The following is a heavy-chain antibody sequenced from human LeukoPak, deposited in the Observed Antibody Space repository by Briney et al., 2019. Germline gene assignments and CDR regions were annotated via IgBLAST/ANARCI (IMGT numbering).Heavy chain of an antibody. V-gene: IGHV1-8*01. J-gene: IGHJ5*02. D-gene: IGHD2-2*01. CDR2: VNPNSGNT. Sequence: ASVKVSCKAFGYTFTTYDINWVRQATGQGLEWMGWVNPNSGNTGYAQKFQGRVTMTRNTSISTAYMELSSLRSEDTAVYYCARVIVVVPPTKIWFDPWGQGTLVTVSS. CDR3: ARVIVVVPPTKIWFDP. CDR1: GYTFTTYD.